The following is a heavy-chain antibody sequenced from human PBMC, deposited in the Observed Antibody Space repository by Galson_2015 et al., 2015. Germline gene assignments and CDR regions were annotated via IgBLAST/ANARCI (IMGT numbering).Heavy chain of an antibody. D-gene: IGHD4-17*01. CDR1: GLTFSSYA. CDR2: ISGSGGST. J-gene: IGHJ4*02. V-gene: IGHV3-23*01. Sequence: SLRLSCAASGLTFSSYAMSWVRQAPGKGLEWVSAISGSGGSTYYADSVKGRFTISRDNSKNTLYLQMNSLRAEDTAVYYCAKDFSGDPTHFDYWGQGTLVTVSS. CDR3: AKDFSGDPTHFDY.